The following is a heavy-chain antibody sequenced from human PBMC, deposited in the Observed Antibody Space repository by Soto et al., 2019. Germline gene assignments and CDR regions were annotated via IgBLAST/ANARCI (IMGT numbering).Heavy chain of an antibody. V-gene: IGHV3-11*06. Sequence: TGGSLRLSCAASGFTFSDYYMAWIRQAPGRGLEWISFISGDGRSTRYADSVKGRFTISRDNAKNSLSLQMNSLRADDTAIYYCVRDSGRTVVVPAVEGDNWSGAWGEGTLVP. CDR2: ISGDGRST. CDR3: VRDSGRTVVVPAVEGDNWSGA. J-gene: IGHJ5*02. D-gene: IGHD2-2*01. CDR1: GFTFSDYY.